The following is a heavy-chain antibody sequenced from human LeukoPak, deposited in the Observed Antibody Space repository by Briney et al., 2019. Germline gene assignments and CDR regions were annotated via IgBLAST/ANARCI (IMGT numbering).Heavy chain of an antibody. D-gene: IGHD5-24*01. CDR2: ISGSGGST. Sequence: GGSLRLSCAASGFTFSRYDMSWVRQAPGKGLEWVSAISGSGGSTHYADSVKGRFTISRDNSKNTLYLQMNSPRAEDTAVYYYAKDYVSGDGYWDFDYWGQGTLVTVSS. CDR1: GFTFSRYD. V-gene: IGHV3-23*01. CDR3: AKDYVSGDGYWDFDY. J-gene: IGHJ4*02.